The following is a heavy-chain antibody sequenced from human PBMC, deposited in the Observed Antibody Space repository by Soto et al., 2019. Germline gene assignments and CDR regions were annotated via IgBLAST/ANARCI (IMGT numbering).Heavy chain of an antibody. CDR2: ISGSGGST. CDR3: AKAKRQWLVREGRGYGMDV. D-gene: IGHD6-19*01. J-gene: IGHJ6*02. CDR1: GFTFSSYA. V-gene: IGHV3-23*01. Sequence: GGSLRLSCAASGFTFSSYAMSWVRQAPGKGLEWVSAISGSGGSTYYADSVKGRFTISRDNSKNTLYLQMNSLRAEDTAVYYCAKAKRQWLVREGRGYGMDVWGQGTTVTVSS.